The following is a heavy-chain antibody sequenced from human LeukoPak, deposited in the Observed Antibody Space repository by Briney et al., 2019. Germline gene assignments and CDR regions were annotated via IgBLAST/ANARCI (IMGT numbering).Heavy chain of an antibody. CDR1: GFTFSDYY. CDR3: ARSYYYDSSGLPDY. CDR2: ISSSGSTI. Sequence: GGSLRLSCAASGFTFSDYYMSWIRQAPGKRLEWVSYISSSGSTIYYADSVKGRFTISRDNAKNSLYLQMNSLRAEDTAVYYCARSYYYDSSGLPDYWGQGTLVTVSS. J-gene: IGHJ4*02. V-gene: IGHV3-11*01. D-gene: IGHD3-22*01.